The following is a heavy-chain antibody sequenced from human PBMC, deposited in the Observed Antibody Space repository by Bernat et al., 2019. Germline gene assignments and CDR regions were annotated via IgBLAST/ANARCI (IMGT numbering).Heavy chain of an antibody. CDR1: GGTFSSYA. CDR2: IIPIFGTA. Sequence: QVQLVQSGAEVKKPGSSVKVSCKASGGTFSSYAISWVRQAPGQGLEWMGGIIPIFGTANYAQKFQGSVTITADESTSTAYMELGSLRSEDTAVYYCASDSGVAATGEDWFDPWGQGTLVTVSS. D-gene: IGHD2-15*01. J-gene: IGHJ5*02. CDR3: ASDSGVAATGEDWFDP. V-gene: IGHV1-69*01.